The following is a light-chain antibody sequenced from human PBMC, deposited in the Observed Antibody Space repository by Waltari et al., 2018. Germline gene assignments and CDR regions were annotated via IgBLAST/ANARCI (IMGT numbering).Light chain of an antibody. CDR2: WAS. Sequence: DIVMTQSPDSLPVPLGERATINCKSSQSVLYSSNNKNYLAWYQQKPGQPPKLLIYWASTRESGVPDRFSGSGSGTDFTLTISSLQAEDVAVYYCQQYYSTPPWTFGQGTKVEIK. CDR1: QSVLYSSNNKNY. J-gene: IGKJ1*01. CDR3: QQYYSTPPWT. V-gene: IGKV4-1*01.